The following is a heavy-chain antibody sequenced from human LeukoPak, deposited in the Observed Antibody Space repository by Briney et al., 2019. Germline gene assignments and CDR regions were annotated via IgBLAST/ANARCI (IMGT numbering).Heavy chain of an antibody. J-gene: IGHJ4*02. V-gene: IGHV4-59*01. CDR1: GDSISSDYY. CDR2: VYNIGST. Sequence: PSGTLSLTCTVSGDSISSDYYWSWIRQPPGKGLEWIGYVYNIGSTNYNPSLKSRVTMSLDTSKNQFSLRLNSVTAADTAVYYCARVKWGYKFDYWGQGALVTVSS. D-gene: IGHD1-26*01. CDR3: ARVKWGYKFDY.